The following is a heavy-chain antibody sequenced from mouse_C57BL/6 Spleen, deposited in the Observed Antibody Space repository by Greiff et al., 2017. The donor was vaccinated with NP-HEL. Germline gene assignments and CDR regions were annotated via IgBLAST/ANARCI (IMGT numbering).Heavy chain of an antibody. J-gene: IGHJ2*01. CDR2: IDPEDGET. Sequence: EVQLQQSGAELVKPGASVKLSCTAAGFNSKDYYMHWVKQRTEQGLEWIGRIDPEDGETKSAPKFQGKATITADTSANTAYLQLSSLTSEDTAVYYCARSDYGSSPYFDYWGQGTTLTVSS. CDR3: ARSDYGSSPYFDY. V-gene: IGHV14-2*01. CDR1: GFNSKDYY. D-gene: IGHD1-1*01.